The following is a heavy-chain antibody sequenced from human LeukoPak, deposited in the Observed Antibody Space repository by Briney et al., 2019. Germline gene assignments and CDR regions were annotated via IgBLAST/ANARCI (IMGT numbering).Heavy chain of an antibody. Sequence: GRSLRLSCAASGFTFSSYAMHWVRQAPGKGLEWVANIKEDGSEKYYVDSVKGRFTISRDNAKNSLYLQMNSLRADDTAVYYCARMRYSDYWGQGTLVTVSS. V-gene: IGHV3-7*01. CDR1: GFTFSSYA. CDR2: IKEDGSEK. CDR3: ARMRYSDY. D-gene: IGHD1-1*01. J-gene: IGHJ4*02.